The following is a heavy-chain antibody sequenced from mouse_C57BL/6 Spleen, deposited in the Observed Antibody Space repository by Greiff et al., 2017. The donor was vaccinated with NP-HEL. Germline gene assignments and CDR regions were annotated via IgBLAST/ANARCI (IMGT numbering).Heavy chain of an antibody. Sequence: EVKLMESGPGLVKPSQSLSLTCSVTGYSITSGYYWNWIRQFPGNKLEWMGYISYDGSNNYNPSLKNRISITRDTSKNQFFLKLNSVTTEDTATYYCARDRQLWFAYWGQGTLVTVSA. CDR3: ARDRQLWFAY. D-gene: IGHD6-1*01. V-gene: IGHV3-6*01. CDR2: ISYDGSN. J-gene: IGHJ3*01. CDR1: GYSITSGYY.